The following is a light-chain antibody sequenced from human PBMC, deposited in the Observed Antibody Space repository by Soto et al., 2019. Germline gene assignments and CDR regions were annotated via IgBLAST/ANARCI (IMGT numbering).Light chain of an antibody. Sequence: EIVLTQSPATLSLSPGERATLSCRASQSVSSYLAWYQQKPGQAPRLLIYDASNRATGIPARFSGSGSGTDFTLTNSSLEPEDLAVYYCQQRSNWPRTFGQGTKVEIK. CDR2: DAS. CDR3: QQRSNWPRT. J-gene: IGKJ1*01. CDR1: QSVSSY. V-gene: IGKV3-11*01.